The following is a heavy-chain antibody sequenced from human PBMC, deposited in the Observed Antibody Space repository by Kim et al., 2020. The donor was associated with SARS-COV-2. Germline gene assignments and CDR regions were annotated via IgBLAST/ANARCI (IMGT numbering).Heavy chain of an antibody. CDR1: GGSISSSSYY. J-gene: IGHJ5*02. D-gene: IGHD2-2*01. CDR2: IYYSGST. Sequence: SETLSLTCTVSGGSISSSSYYWGWIRQPPGKGLEWIGSIYYSGSTYYNPSLKSRVTISVDTSKNQFSLKLSSVTAADTAVYYCARQDCSSTSCTNNWFDPWGQGTLVTVSS. V-gene: IGHV4-39*01. CDR3: ARQDCSSTSCTNNWFDP.